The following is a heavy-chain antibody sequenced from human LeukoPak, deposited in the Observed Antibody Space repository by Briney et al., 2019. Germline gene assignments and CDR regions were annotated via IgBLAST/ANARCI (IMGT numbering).Heavy chain of an antibody. D-gene: IGHD5-24*01. V-gene: IGHV1-2*02. CDR2: INPNSGGT. J-gene: IGHJ4*02. CDR3: ARVWLQFNPAVGY. CDR1: GYTFTGYY. Sequence: ASVKVSCKASGYTFTGYYMHWVRQAPGQGLEWMGWINPNSGGTNYAQKFQGRVTMTRDTSISTAYMELSRLRSDVTAVYYCARVWLQFNPAVGYWGQGTLVTVSS.